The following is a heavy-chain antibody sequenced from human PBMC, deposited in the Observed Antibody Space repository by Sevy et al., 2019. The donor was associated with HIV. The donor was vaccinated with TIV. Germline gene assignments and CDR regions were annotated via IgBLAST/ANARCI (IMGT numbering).Heavy chain of an antibody. CDR1: GGTFSSYA. V-gene: IGHV1-69*06. CDR3: ARGPITFGSGALFDY. J-gene: IGHJ4*02. D-gene: IGHD1-26*01. Sequence: ASVKVSCKASGGTFSSYAISWVRQAPGQGLEWMGGIIPIFGTANYAQKFQGRVTITADKSTSTAYMELSSLRSEDTAVDYCARGPITFGSGALFDYWGQGTLVTVSS. CDR2: IIPIFGTA.